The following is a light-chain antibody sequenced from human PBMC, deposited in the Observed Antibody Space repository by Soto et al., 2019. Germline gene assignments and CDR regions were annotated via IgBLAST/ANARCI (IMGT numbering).Light chain of an antibody. CDR2: AAS. V-gene: IGKV3-20*01. J-gene: IGKJ4*01. CDR1: QSVSRNY. CDR3: QRYGTSPLT. Sequence: EIVLTQSPGTLSLSPGERATLSCRTSQSVSRNYLAGYQQKPGQAPRLLIYAASSRATGIPDRFRGRESETDLTLTISRLDPEAFAVYYCQRYGTSPLTFGGGTKVEIK.